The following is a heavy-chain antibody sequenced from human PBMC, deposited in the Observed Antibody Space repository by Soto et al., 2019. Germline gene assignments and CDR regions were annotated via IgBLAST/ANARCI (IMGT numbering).Heavy chain of an antibody. Sequence: SVKVSCKASGGTFSSYAISWVRQAPGQGLEWMGGIIPIFGTANYAQKFQGRVTITADETTSTAYMELSSLRSEDTAVYYCARADTTEVRDTSWGYYGMDVWGQGPTVTVSS. CDR1: GGTFSSYA. J-gene: IGHJ6*02. D-gene: IGHD3-16*01. CDR3: ARADTTEVRDTSWGYYGMDV. CDR2: IIPIFGTA. V-gene: IGHV1-69*13.